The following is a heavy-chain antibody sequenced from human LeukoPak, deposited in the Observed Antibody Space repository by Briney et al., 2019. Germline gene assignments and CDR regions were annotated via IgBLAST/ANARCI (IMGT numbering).Heavy chain of an antibody. J-gene: IGHJ4*02. D-gene: IGHD5-18*01. V-gene: IGHV1-69*01. Sequence: SVKVSCKASGGTFSSYAISWVRQAPGQGLEWMGGIIPVLGTANYAQKFQGRVTITADESTSTAYMELSSLRSEDTAVYYCATKRGYSYGSPHWGQGTLVTVSS. CDR2: IIPVLGTA. CDR3: ATKRGYSYGSPH. CDR1: GGTFSSYA.